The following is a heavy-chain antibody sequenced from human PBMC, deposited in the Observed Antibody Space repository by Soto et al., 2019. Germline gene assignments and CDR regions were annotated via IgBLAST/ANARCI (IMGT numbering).Heavy chain of an antibody. D-gene: IGHD4-17*01. CDR3: AILNGDYVISAFDS. J-gene: IGHJ3*02. Sequence: PSETLSLTCTVSGGSIGSYYWSWIRQPPGKGLEWIGYIYYSGSTNYNPSLQSRVTISVDTSKNQFSLKLSSVTAADTAVYYWAILNGDYVISAFDSWGQGTMVTVAS. CDR1: GGSIGSYY. V-gene: IGHV4-59*08. CDR2: IYYSGST.